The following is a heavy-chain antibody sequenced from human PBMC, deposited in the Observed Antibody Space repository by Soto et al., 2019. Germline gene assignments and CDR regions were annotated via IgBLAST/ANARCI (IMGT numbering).Heavy chain of an antibody. CDR3: ARDRSTYSSSSHSYYYYGMDV. J-gene: IGHJ6*02. Sequence: GGSLRLSCPASGFTFSSYAMHWVRQAPGKGLEWVAVISYDGSNKYYADSVKGRYTITRDNSKNTLYLQMNSLRAEDTAVYYCARDRSTYSSSSHSYYYYGMDVWGQGTTVTVSS. D-gene: IGHD6-6*01. CDR1: GFTFSSYA. CDR2: ISYDGSNK. V-gene: IGHV3-30-3*01.